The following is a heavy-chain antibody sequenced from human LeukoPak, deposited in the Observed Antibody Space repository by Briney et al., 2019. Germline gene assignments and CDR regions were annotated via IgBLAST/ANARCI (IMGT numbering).Heavy chain of an antibody. D-gene: IGHD6-19*01. CDR3: AKDPNSYSGWFYFFDY. V-gene: IGHV3-30*18. CDR1: GFTFSSYG. J-gene: IGHJ4*02. Sequence: GRSLRLSCAASGFTFSSYGMHWVRQAPGKGLEWVAVISYDGSNKYYADSVKGRFTISRDNSKNTLYLQMNSLRAEDTAVYYCAKDPNSYSGWFYFFDYWGQGTLVTVSS. CDR2: ISYDGSNK.